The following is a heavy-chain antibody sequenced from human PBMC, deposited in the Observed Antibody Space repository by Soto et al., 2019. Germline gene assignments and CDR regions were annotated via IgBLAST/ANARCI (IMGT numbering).Heavy chain of an antibody. D-gene: IGHD5-18*01. CDR3: ARDGSTSWYSYDYHGMDV. V-gene: IGHV3-7*05. Sequence: EVQLVESGGGLVQPGGSLRLSCGASGFTFRTYWLSWVRQVPGKGLEWVANINQDGSEKNYVDSVKGRFTISRDNAKKSRHLQMCSLRAEDTALYYCARDGSTSWYSYDYHGMDVWGQGTTVTVSS. CDR1: GFTFRTYW. CDR2: INQDGSEK. J-gene: IGHJ6*02.